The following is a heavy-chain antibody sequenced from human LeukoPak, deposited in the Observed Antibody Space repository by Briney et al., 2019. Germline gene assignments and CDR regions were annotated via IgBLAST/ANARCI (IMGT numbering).Heavy chain of an antibody. Sequence: ASVKVSCKVSGYSLTGYYMHWVRQAPGEGLEWMGRINPNSGGTNYAQKFQGRVTMTGDTSISTAYMELSRLRSDDTAVYYCARVRESSCSNGVCYAYWGQGTLVTVSS. CDR1: GYSLTGYY. CDR3: ARVRESSCSNGVCYAY. D-gene: IGHD2-8*01. J-gene: IGHJ4*02. V-gene: IGHV1-2*02. CDR2: INPNSGGT.